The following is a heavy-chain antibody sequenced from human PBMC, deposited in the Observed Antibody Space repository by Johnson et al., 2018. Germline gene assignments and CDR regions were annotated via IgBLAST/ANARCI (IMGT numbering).Heavy chain of an antibody. V-gene: IGHV4-34*01. Sequence: QVQLQQWGAGLLKPSETLSLTCAVYGGSFSGYYWSWIRQPPGKGLEWIGEINHSGSTNYNPSLKSRVTISVDTSKNQFSLKLSSVTAADTAVYYCAMGAGSYRYQKYSFDYWGQGTLVTVSS. J-gene: IGHJ4*02. CDR2: INHSGST. CDR1: GGSFSGYY. CDR3: AMGAGSYRYQKYSFDY. D-gene: IGHD3-16*02.